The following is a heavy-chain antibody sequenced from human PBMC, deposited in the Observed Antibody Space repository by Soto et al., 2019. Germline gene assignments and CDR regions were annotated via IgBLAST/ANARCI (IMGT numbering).Heavy chain of an antibody. CDR1: GYPFTSHG. D-gene: IGHD3-10*01. J-gene: IGHJ4*02. Sequence: GPEVKKPGASVKVSCQASGYPFTSHGISWVRQAPGQGLEWLGWISAYNGNKKYAEKVQDRVTMTTDTSASTADMELRSLTSDDTAVYYCARERREFGEIFVGYVYWCQGTLVTVSS. CDR2: ISAYNGNK. CDR3: ARERREFGEIFVGYVY. V-gene: IGHV1-18*04.